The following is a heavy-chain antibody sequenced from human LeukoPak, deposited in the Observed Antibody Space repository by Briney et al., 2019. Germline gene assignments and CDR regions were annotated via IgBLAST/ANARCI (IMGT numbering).Heavy chain of an antibody. D-gene: IGHD6-19*01. CDR1: GFTFISYT. CDR2: ISSSSSYI. CDR3: ARRGIYSSGWYFDY. J-gene: IGHJ4*02. Sequence: GGSLRLSCAASGFTFISYTMNWVRQAPGKGLEWVSSISSSSSYIYYADSVRGRFTISRDNAKNSLYLQMNSLRAEDTAVYYCARRGIYSSGWYFDYWGQGTLVTVSS. V-gene: IGHV3-21*01.